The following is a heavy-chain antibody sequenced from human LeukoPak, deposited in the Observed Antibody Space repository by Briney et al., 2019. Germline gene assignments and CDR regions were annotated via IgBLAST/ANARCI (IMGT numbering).Heavy chain of an antibody. D-gene: IGHD2-15*01. V-gene: IGHV4-30-2*01. CDR2: IYRGGST. CDR1: GGSISSGDYY. Sequence: SETLSLTCTVSGGSISSGDYYWSWIRQPPGKGLEWIGYIYRGGSTYYNPSLKSRVTISLDRSKNQFSLNLNSVTAADTAVYYCANADRYCSGGSCPVPDAFDFWGQGTRVTVSS. CDR3: ANADRYCSGGSCPVPDAFDF. J-gene: IGHJ3*01.